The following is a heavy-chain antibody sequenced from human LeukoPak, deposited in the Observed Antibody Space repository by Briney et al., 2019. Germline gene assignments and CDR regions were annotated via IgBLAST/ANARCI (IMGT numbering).Heavy chain of an antibody. V-gene: IGHV3-30*03. Sequence: SGRSLRLSCAASGFTFSSYGMHWVRQAPGKGLEWVAVMSHDGGNINYADSVKGRFTISRDNSKNTLYLLMNSLRVEDTALYYCARDRGSSWVYYYYMDVWGTGTPVTVSS. J-gene: IGHJ6*03. CDR1: GFTFSSYG. CDR3: ARDRGSSWVYYYYMDV. D-gene: IGHD6-13*01. CDR2: MSHDGGNI.